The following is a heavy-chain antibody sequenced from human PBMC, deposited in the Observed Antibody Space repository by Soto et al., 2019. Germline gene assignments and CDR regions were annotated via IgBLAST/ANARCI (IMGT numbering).Heavy chain of an antibody. CDR3: ARRRYCGADCYKNYYFGMDV. Sequence: QAQLVQSGAEVKKPGSSVRLSCSTSGGSFSSYTLNWVRQAPGQGLEWLGRIIPVLTITDYAQTFRGRLTITAGKSSNTAYMELTSLRSDDTAVYYFARRRYCGADCYKNYYFGMDVWGQGTTVTVSS. J-gene: IGHJ6*02. V-gene: IGHV1-69*02. CDR1: GGSFSSYT. D-gene: IGHD2-21*02. CDR2: IIPVLTIT.